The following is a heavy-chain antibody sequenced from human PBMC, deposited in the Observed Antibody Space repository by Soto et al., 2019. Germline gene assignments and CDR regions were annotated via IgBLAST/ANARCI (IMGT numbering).Heavy chain of an antibody. D-gene: IGHD3-22*01. Sequence: ASVKVSCKASGGTFSSYAISWVRQAPGQGLEWMGGIIPIFGTANYAQKFQGRVTITADESTSTAYMGLSSLRSEDTAVYYCARYDSSGYYYGDAFDIWGQGTMVTVSS. CDR1: GGTFSSYA. V-gene: IGHV1-69*13. CDR2: IIPIFGTA. CDR3: ARYDSSGYYYGDAFDI. J-gene: IGHJ3*02.